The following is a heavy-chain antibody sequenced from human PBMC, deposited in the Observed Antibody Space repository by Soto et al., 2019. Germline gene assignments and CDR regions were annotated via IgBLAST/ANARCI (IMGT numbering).Heavy chain of an antibody. V-gene: IGHV3-74*01. CDR1: GFTFGDYW. J-gene: IGHJ4*02. Sequence: GGSLRLSCAASGFTFGDYWMHWVRQAPGKGPEWVSRMTSDGRTIQYADSVKGRFTASRDNATSTLYLQMNSLRADDTAVYYCARAEVDYWGPGTLVTVSS. CDR2: MTSDGRTI. CDR3: ARAEVDY.